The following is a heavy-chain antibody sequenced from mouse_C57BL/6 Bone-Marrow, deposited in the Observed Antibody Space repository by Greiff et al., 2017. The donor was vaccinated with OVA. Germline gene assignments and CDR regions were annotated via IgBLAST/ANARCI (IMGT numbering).Heavy chain of an antibody. J-gene: IGHJ1*03. CDR1: GFTFSSYG. Sequence: EVQLQESGGDLVKPGGSLKLSCAASGFTFSSYGMSWVRQTPDKRLEWVATISSGGSYTYYPDSVKGRFTISRDNAKNTLYLQMSSLKSEDTAMYYCARLHEYFDVWGTGTTVTVSS. CDR2: ISSGGSYT. CDR3: ARLHEYFDV. V-gene: IGHV5-6*01. D-gene: IGHD2-12*01.